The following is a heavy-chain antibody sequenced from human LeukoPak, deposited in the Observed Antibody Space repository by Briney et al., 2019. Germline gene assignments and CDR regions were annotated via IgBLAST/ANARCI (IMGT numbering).Heavy chain of an antibody. J-gene: IGHJ4*02. D-gene: IGHD1-26*01. CDR3: ARDLSVGAKPDLGFDY. V-gene: IGHV3-21*01. CDR1: GFTFSSYS. Sequence: GGSLRLSCAASGFTFSSYSMNWVRQAPGKGLEWVSSISSSSSYIYYADSVKGRFTISRDNAKNSLYLQMNSLRAEDTAVYYCARDLSVGAKPDLGFDYWGQGTLVTVSS. CDR2: ISSSSSYI.